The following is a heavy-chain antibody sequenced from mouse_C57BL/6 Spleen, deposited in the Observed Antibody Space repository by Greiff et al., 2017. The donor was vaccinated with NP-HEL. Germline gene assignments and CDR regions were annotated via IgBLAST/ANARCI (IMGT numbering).Heavy chain of an antibody. CDR3: TREELGRYFDY. D-gene: IGHD4-1*01. J-gene: IGHJ2*01. CDR2: IDPETGGT. V-gene: IGHV1-15*01. Sequence: QVQLKESGAELVRPGASVTLSCKASGYTFTDYEMHWVKQTPVHGLEWIGAIDPETGGTAYNQKFKGKAILTADKSSSTAYMELRSLTSEDSAVYYCTREELGRYFDYWGQGTTL. CDR1: GYTFTDYE.